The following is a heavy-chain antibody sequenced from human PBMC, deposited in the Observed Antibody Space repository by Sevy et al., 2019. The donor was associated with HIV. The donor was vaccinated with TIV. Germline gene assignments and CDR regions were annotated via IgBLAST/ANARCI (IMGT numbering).Heavy chain of an antibody. Sequence: GGSLRLSCAASGFTFSTYAMYWVRQAPGKGLEYVSAISGGGGNTYYGTSVKGRFTVSRDNAKNMLYLQMGSLRAEDMAVYFCARKYHDTSGYPRYSMDVWGQGTMVTVSS. CDR3: ARKYHDTSGYPRYSMDV. CDR2: ISGGGGNT. J-gene: IGHJ6*02. D-gene: IGHD3-22*01. V-gene: IGHV3-64*01. CDR1: GFTFSTYA.